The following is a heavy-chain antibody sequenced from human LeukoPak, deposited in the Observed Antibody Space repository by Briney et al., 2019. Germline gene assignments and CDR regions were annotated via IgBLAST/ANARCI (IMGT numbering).Heavy chain of an antibody. CDR1: GGSISGYY. CDR3: ARHHGVLTAAAGTFDY. CDR2: IYYSGST. Sequence: SETLSLTCTVSGGSISGYYWSWIRQPPGKGLEWIGYIYYSGSTNYNPSLKSRVTISVDTSKNQFSLKLSSVTAAGTAVYYCARHHGVLTAAAGTFDYWGQGTLVTVSS. V-gene: IGHV4-59*08. J-gene: IGHJ4*02. D-gene: IGHD6-13*01.